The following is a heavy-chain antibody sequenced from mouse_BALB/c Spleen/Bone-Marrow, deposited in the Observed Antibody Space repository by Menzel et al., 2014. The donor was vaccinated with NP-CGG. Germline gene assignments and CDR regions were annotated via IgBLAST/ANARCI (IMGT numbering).Heavy chain of an antibody. Sequence: EVQVVESGGGLVQPGGSRKLSCAASGFTFSSFGMHWVRQAPEKGLEWVAYISSGSTAICYADTVKGRFTISRDNPKNTLFLQMTSLRPEDTAMYYCARGGNWDDFDVWGAGTTVTVSS. CDR3: ARGGNWDDFDV. J-gene: IGHJ1*01. V-gene: IGHV5-17*02. CDR2: ISSGSTAI. D-gene: IGHD4-1*01. CDR1: GFTFSSFG.